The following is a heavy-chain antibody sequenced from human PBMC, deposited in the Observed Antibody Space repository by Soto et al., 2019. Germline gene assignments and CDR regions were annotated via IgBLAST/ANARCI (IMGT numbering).Heavy chain of an antibody. CDR2: INPNSGGT. CDR1: GYTFTGYY. Sequence: ASVKVSCKASGYTFTGYYMHWVRQAPGQGLEWMGWINPNSGGTNYAQKFQGWVTMTRDTSISTAYMELNRLRSDDTAVYYCAREIYYYDSSGYYRFYDYWGQGTLVTVSS. J-gene: IGHJ4*02. CDR3: AREIYYYDSSGYYRFYDY. V-gene: IGHV1-2*04. D-gene: IGHD3-22*01.